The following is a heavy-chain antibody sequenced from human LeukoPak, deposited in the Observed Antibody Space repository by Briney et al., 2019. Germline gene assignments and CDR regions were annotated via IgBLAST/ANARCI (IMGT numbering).Heavy chain of an antibody. V-gene: IGHV1-69*04. D-gene: IGHD3-22*01. CDR2: IIPIFGIA. J-gene: IGHJ5*02. CDR1: GGTFSSYA. CDR3: ARDIYYDSSGYSISFDP. Sequence: GASVKVSCKASGGTFSSYAISWVRQAPGQGLEWMGRIIPIFGIANYAQKFQGRVTITPDKSTSTAYMELSSLRSEDTAVYYCARDIYYDSSGYSISFDPWGQGTLVTVSS.